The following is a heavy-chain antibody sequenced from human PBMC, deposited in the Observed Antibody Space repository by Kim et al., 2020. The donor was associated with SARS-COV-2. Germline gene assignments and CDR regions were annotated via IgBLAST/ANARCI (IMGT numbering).Heavy chain of an antibody. V-gene: IGHV3-48*03. CDR3: ARDPDRINYYDSSGYYGDY. D-gene: IGHD3-22*01. J-gene: IGHJ4*02. Sequence: GRFTISRDNAKNSLYLQMNSLRAEYTAVYYCARDPDRINYYDSSGYYGDYWGQGTLVTVSS.